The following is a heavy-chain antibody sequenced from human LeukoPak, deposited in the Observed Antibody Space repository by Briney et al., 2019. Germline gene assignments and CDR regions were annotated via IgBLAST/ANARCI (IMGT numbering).Heavy chain of an antibody. CDR3: ARGGTAWGKSWFDP. J-gene: IGHJ5*02. Sequence: GSSVKVSCKASGGTFSSYAISWVRQAPGQGLEWMGRIIPILGIANYAQKFQGRVTITADKSTSTAYMELSSLRSEDTAVYYCARGGTAWGKSWFDPWGQGTLVTVSS. D-gene: IGHD2/OR15-2a*01. CDR1: GGTFSSYA. CDR2: IIPILGIA. V-gene: IGHV1-69*04.